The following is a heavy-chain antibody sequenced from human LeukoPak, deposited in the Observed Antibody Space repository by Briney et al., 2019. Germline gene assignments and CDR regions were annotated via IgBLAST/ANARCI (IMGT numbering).Heavy chain of an antibody. V-gene: IGHV1-18*01. CDR3: ARGKENSRDFWSGQGNWFDP. CDR1: GYIFTSYG. D-gene: IGHD3-3*01. CDR2: ISSYNGKT. Sequence: GASVKLSCKASGYIFTSYGVNWVRQAPGPGLERMGWISSYNGKTNYSQKLQGRVTMTTDTSTSTAYMELRRLRSDDTAVYYCARGKENSRDFWSGQGNWFDPWGQGTLVTVSS. J-gene: IGHJ5*02.